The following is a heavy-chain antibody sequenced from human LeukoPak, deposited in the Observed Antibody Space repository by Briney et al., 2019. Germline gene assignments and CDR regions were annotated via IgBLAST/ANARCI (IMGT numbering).Heavy chain of an antibody. CDR1: GFTLSSNY. J-gene: IGHJ4*02. D-gene: IGHD4-17*01. CDR3: ARDLGGYGDSGTNFDY. Sequence: PGGSLRLSCAASGFTLSSNYMSWVRQAPGRGLEWVSVIYSGGNTYYTDSVKGRFTISRDNSKNTLYLQMNSLRAEDTAVYYCARDLGGYGDSGTNFDYWGQGTLVTVSS. V-gene: IGHV3-66*01. CDR2: IYSGGNT.